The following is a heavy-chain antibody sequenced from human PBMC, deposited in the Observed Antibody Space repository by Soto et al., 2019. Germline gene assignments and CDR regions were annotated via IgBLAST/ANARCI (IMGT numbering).Heavy chain of an antibody. J-gene: IGHJ4*02. V-gene: IGHV1-18*01. CDR1: GYNFTTYG. D-gene: IGHD6-19*01. Sequence: QVQLVQSGAEVKKPGASVKVSCKTSGYNFTTYGVSWVRQAPGQGLSWIGWISGHNGHTNYAQTFQGRVTMTTDTSTTTAYIELRSLRSDDTAVYYCARYQPYSTGYYYFDHWGQGTLAIVTS. CDR2: ISGHNGHT. CDR3: ARYQPYSTGYYYFDH.